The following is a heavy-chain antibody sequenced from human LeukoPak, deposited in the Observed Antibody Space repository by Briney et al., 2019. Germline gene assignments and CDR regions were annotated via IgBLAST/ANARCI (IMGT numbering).Heavy chain of an antibody. CDR2: IYPGDSDT. Sequence: GESLKISCQGSGYNFISYWIAWVRQMPGKGLEWMAIIYPGDSDTRYSPSFEGRVSISVDKTITTAYLQWSSLKASDTAIYYCARQASLAARITYWGQGTQVTVSS. V-gene: IGHV5-51*01. CDR1: GYNFISYW. CDR3: ARQASLAARITY. D-gene: IGHD6-6*01. J-gene: IGHJ4*02.